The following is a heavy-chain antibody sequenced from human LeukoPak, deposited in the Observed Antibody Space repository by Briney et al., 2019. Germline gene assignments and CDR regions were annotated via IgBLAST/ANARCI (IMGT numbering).Heavy chain of an antibody. CDR3: ARQGVGATDC. CDR2: ITYSGST. V-gene: IGHV4-39*01. Sequence: SETLSLTCTVSGGSISSSTYYWAWIRQSPGKGLEWIGSITYSGSTYYNPSLESRVTISVDTSRNQFSLRLISVTAVDTAVYYCARQGVGATDCWGQGTLVTVSS. D-gene: IGHD1-26*01. J-gene: IGHJ4*02. CDR1: GGSISSSTYY.